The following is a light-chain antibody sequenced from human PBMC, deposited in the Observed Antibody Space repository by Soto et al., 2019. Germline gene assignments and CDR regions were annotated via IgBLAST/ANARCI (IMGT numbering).Light chain of an antibody. CDR2: KAS. V-gene: IGKV1-5*03. CDR3: QQYNTPWT. CDR1: QDISKW. Sequence: TQLTQSPTTLSASVGDRVTITCRASQDISKWLAWYQQKPGKAPKLLIYKASSLEGGVPSRFSGRGSGTEFTLTISSLQPDDLATYFCQQYNTPWTFGQGTKLEIK. J-gene: IGKJ1*01.